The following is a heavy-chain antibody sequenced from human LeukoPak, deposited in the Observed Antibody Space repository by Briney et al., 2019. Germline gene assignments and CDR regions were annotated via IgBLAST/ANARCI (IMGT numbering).Heavy chain of an antibody. V-gene: IGHV3-21*01. CDR3: ARDFVEMATIRYFDY. CDR2: ISSSSSYI. CDR1: GFTFSSYS. D-gene: IGHD5-12*01. Sequence: GGSLRLSCAASGFTFSSYSMNWVRQAPGKGLEWVSSISSSSSYIYYADSVKGRFTISRDNAKNSLYLQMNSLRAEDTAVYYCARDFVEMATIRYFDYWGQGTLVTVSS. J-gene: IGHJ4*02.